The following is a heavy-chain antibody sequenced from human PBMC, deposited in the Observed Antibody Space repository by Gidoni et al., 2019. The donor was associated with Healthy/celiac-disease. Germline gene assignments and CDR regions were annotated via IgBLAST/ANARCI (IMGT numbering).Heavy chain of an antibody. V-gene: IGHV3-21*01. Sequence: EVQLVESGGGLVKPGGSRRLSCAASGFNFSSYSMNWVRQAPGKGLEWVSSISSSSSYIYYADSVKGRFTISRDNAKNSLYLQMNSLRAEDTAVYYCASGYCSSTSCYSFDFWSGPTSPWFDYWGQGTLVTVSS. D-gene: IGHD2-2*03. CDR3: ASGYCSSTSCYSFDFWSGPTSPWFDY. J-gene: IGHJ4*02. CDR1: GFNFSSYS. CDR2: ISSSSSYI.